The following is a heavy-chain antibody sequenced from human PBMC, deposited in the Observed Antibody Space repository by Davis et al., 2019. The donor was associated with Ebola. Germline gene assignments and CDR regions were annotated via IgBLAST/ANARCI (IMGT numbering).Heavy chain of an antibody. CDR1: AYTFTNYY. V-gene: IGHV1-46*01. J-gene: IGHJ3*02. Sequence: ASVKVSCKASAYTFTNYYMHWVRQAPGQGLEWMGIINPSGGGTTYAQKFQGRVTMTWDTSTSTVYMELRSLRSDDTAVYFCARTSIVGTTTTASDIWGQGTKVTVSS. D-gene: IGHD1-26*01. CDR3: ARTSIVGTTTTASDI. CDR2: INPSGGGT.